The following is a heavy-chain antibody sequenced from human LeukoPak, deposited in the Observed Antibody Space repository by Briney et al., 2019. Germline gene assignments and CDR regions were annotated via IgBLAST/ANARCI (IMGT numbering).Heavy chain of an antibody. J-gene: IGHJ4*02. CDR3: ARGVRL. V-gene: IGHV4-59*11. CDR2: VYYSGST. Sequence: SETLSLTCTVSGGSIGSHCYNWVRQPPEKGLEWIGCVYYSGSTNYNPSLKSRSVDTSKNQFSLNLNSVTAADTAVYYCARGVRLWSQGALVTVSS. CDR1: GGSIGSHC. D-gene: IGHD3-10*01.